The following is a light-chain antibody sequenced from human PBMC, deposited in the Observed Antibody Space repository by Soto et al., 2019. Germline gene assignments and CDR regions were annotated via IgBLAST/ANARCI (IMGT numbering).Light chain of an antibody. J-gene: IGLJ1*01. CDR3: SAWDDNLSGFYV. CDR1: ASTIGRKY. Sequence: QPVLTQSPSVSGTPGQRVTISCSGSASTIGRKYVYWYQQLPGTAPKLLIYRNSQQPSGVPDRFSGSKYGTSASLAISGLRSADEADYYCSAWDDNLSGFYVFGDGTKLIVL. CDR2: RNS. V-gene: IGLV1-47*01.